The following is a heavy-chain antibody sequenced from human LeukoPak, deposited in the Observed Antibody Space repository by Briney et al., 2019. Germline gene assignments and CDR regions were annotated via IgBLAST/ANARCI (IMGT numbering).Heavy chain of an antibody. CDR3: ARQTVGCGGDCSYFDY. Sequence: SETLSLTCAVYGGSFSGYYWSWIRQHPGKGLEWIGYIYYSGSTYYNPSLKSRVTISVDTSKNQFSLKLSSVTAADTAVYYCARQTVGCGGDCSYFDYWGQGTLVTVSS. D-gene: IGHD2-21*02. V-gene: IGHV4-31*11. CDR2: IYYSGST. J-gene: IGHJ4*02. CDR1: GGSFSGYY.